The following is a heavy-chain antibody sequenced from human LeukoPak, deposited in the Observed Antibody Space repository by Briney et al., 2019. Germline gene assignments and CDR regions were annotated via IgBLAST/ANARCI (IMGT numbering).Heavy chain of an antibody. Sequence: PGGSLRLSCAASGFTVSSNYMSWIRQAPGKGLEWVSYISSSGNTIYYADSVKGRFTISRDNAKNSLYLQMNSLRAEDTAVYFCARVKYYYDSSGYYEYYFDYWGQGTLVTVSS. J-gene: IGHJ4*02. CDR3: ARVKYYYDSSGYYEYYFDY. CDR1: GFTVSSNY. CDR2: ISSSGNTI. V-gene: IGHV3-11*01. D-gene: IGHD3-22*01.